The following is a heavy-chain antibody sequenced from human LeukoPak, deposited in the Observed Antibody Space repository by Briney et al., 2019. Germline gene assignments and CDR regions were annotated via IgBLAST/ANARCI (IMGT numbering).Heavy chain of an antibody. V-gene: IGHV3-49*04. CDR3: TREGYCSSTSCYTFGY. CDR1: GFTFWDYA. J-gene: IGHJ4*02. Sequence: PGRSLRLSCTASGFTFWDYAMSWVRQAPGRGLEWVGFIRSKAYGGTTEYAASVKGRFTISRDDSKSIAYLQMNSLKTEDTAVYYCTREGYCSSTSCYTFGYWGQGTLVTVSS. CDR2: IRSKAYGGTT. D-gene: IGHD2-2*02.